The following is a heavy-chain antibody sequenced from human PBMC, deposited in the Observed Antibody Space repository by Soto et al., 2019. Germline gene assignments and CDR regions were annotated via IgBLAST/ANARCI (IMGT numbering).Heavy chain of an antibody. D-gene: IGHD6-19*01. J-gene: IGHJ3*02. CDR1: GFTFSSYG. CDR3: AKGWRRDQWLVGGAFDI. V-gene: IGHV3-30*18. Sequence: GGSLRLSCAASGFTFSSYGMHWVRQAPGKGLEWVAVISYDGSNKYYADSVKGRFTISRDNSKNTLYLQMNSLRAEDTAVYYCAKGWRRDQWLVGGAFDIWGNGTMVTVSS. CDR2: ISYDGSNK.